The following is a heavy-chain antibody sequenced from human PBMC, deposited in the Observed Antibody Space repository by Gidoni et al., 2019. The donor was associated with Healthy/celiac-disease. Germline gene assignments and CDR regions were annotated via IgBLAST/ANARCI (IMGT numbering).Heavy chain of an antibody. CDR2: INPNSGGT. D-gene: IGHD3-10*01. CDR3: AFTMVRGESFDY. J-gene: IGHJ4*02. V-gene: IGHV1-2*04. Sequence: QVQLVQSGAEVTKPGASVTVSCKASGYTFTGYYMHWVRQAPGQGLEWMGWINPNSGGTNYAQKFQGWVTMTSDTSISTAYMELSRLRSDDMAVYYCAFTMVRGESFDYWGQGTLVTVSS. CDR1: GYTFTGYY.